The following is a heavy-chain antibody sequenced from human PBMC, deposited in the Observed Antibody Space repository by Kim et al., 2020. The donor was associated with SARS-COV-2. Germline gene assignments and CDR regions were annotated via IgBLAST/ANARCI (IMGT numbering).Heavy chain of an antibody. CDR3: VSGNKKYRCSGDDFSPNGFDS. Sequence: SETLSLTCTVSGASVSSPTYFWNWIRLLPGKGLEWVGYIYYGGSTYYNPSLKSRLTISVDTSENQFSLKLNSVTAADTAVYFCVSGNKKYRCSGDDFSPNGFDSWGQGNLVTVSS. CDR1: GASVSSPTYF. CDR2: IYYGGST. J-gene: IGHJ5*01. D-gene: IGHD3-10*01. V-gene: IGHV4-31*03.